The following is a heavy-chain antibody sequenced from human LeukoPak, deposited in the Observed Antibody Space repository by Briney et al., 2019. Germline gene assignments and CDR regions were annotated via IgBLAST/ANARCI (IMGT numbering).Heavy chain of an antibody. CDR2: ISAYNGDT. J-gene: IGHJ4*02. CDR1: GYIFASYG. CDR3: ARDTALTITPGGPDY. Sequence: ASVKVSCKASGYIFASYGISWVRQAPGQGLEWLGCISAYNGDTKYAQHLQGRVTLTTDTSTGTAYMELRSLTADDTALYYCARDTALTITPGGPDYWGRGTLITVSS. D-gene: IGHD2-8*02. V-gene: IGHV1-18*01.